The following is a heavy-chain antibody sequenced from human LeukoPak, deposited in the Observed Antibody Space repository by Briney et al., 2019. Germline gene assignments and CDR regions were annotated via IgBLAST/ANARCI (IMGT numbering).Heavy chain of an antibody. D-gene: IGHD3-3*01. CDR1: GYTSTGYY. V-gene: IGHV1-2*02. J-gene: IGHJ4*02. Sequence: GASVKVSCKASGYTSTGYYMHWVRQAPGQGLEWMGWINPNSGGTNYAQKFQGRVTMTRDTSISTAYMELSRLRSDDTAVYYCASNGPDYDFWSGYYSFDYWGQGTLVTVSS. CDR2: INPNSGGT. CDR3: ASNGPDYDFWSGYYSFDY.